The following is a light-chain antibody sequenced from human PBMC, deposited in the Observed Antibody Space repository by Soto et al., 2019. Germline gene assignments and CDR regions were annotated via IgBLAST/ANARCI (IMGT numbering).Light chain of an antibody. Sequence: DIVLTQSPATLSLSPGERATLSCRASQSVSSYLAWYQQKPGQAPRLLIYDASKRATGIPARFSGSGSGTDFTLTISNLEPEDFAVYYCQQRGNWPRTFGQGTKVEIK. CDR2: DAS. V-gene: IGKV3-11*01. CDR1: QSVSSY. CDR3: QQRGNWPRT. J-gene: IGKJ1*01.